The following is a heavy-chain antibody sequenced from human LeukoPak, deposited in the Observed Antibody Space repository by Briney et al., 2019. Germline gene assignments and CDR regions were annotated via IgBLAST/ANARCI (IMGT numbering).Heavy chain of an antibody. V-gene: IGHV4-38-2*02. D-gene: IGHD2-2*01. J-gene: IGHJ4*02. Sequence: SETLSLTCSVSGYSISSAYYWGWIRQPPGKGLEWIGTMYHSGSTNYNPSLKSRVTISVDTSKNQFSLKLSSVTAADTAVYYCARGYVVVPAALFRRTGVYYFDYWGQGTLVTDSS. CDR2: MYHSGST. CDR3: ARGYVVVPAALFRRTGVYYFDY. CDR1: GYSISSAYY.